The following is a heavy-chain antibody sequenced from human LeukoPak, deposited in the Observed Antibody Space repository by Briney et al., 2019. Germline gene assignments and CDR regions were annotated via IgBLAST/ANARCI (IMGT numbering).Heavy chain of an antibody. V-gene: IGHV3-23*01. CDR2: ISAGGGGT. CDR1: GFTFTYDV. Sequence: GGSLRLSCAASGFTFTYDVMAWVRQAPGKGLEWVSGISAGGGGTYYADSVKGRFTISRDNSKKTVSLQMNSLRAEDTAVYYCARDNYGSGNYPRYFDLWGRGTLVTVSS. CDR3: ARDNYGSGNYPRYFDL. D-gene: IGHD3-10*01. J-gene: IGHJ2*01.